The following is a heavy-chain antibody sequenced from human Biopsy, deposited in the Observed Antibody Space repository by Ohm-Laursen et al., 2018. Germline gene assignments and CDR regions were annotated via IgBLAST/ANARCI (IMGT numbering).Heavy chain of an antibody. CDR3: ASRPNCGGDCSSGFDY. J-gene: IGHJ4*02. Sequence: SVKVSCKASGFTFNRSAMQWVRQARGQRLEWIGWIVVGGGKTNSAQKFQERVTIPRDMSTSTAYMELSSLRSEDTAVYYCASRPNCGGDCSSGFDYWGQGTLVTVSS. D-gene: IGHD2-21*02. V-gene: IGHV1-58*02. CDR2: IVVGGGKT. CDR1: GFTFNRSA.